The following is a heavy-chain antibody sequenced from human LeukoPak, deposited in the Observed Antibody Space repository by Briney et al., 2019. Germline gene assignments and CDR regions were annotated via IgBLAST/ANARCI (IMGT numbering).Heavy chain of an antibody. CDR3: AGVRGYYDSSGYYYAG. CDR2: ISAYNGNT. V-gene: IGHV1-18*01. Sequence: ASVKVSCKASGYTFTSYGISWVRQAPGQGLEWMGWISAYNGNTNYAQKLQGRVTMTTDTSTSTAYMELRSLRSDDTAVYYCAGVRGYYDSSGYYYAGWGQGTLVTVSS. D-gene: IGHD3-22*01. J-gene: IGHJ4*02. CDR1: GYTFTSYG.